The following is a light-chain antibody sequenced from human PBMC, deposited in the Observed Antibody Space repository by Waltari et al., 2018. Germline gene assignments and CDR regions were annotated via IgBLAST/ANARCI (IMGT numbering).Light chain of an antibody. Sequence: SALTHPAPVSGSPGKSTPFPSPGTPRDFGGYNLVTWFQQHPGKAPKLIIYEVNKRPSGVSPRFSGSKSGNTASLTISGLLAEDEADYYCCSYAGDRNLYVFGSGTKVTVL. CDR2: EVN. CDR3: CSYAGDRNLYV. CDR1: PRDFGGYNL. J-gene: IGLJ1*01. V-gene: IGLV2-23*02.